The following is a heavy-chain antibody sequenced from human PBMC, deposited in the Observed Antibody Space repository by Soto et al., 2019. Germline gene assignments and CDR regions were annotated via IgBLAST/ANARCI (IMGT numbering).Heavy chain of an antibody. CDR2: IRSKAYGGTT. J-gene: IGHJ4*02. CDR3: TRDRRITIFGVDTNLDY. D-gene: IGHD3-3*01. CDR1: GFTFGDYA. V-gene: IGHV3-49*03. Sequence: EVQLVESGGGLVQPGRSLRLSCTASGFTFGDYAMSWFRQAPGKGLEWVGFIRSKAYGGTTEYAASVKGRFTISRDDSKSIAYLQMNSLKTEDTAVYYCTRDRRITIFGVDTNLDYWGQGTLVTVSS.